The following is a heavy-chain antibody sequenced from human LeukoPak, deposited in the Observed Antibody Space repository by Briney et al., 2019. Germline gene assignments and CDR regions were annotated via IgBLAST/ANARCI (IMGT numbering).Heavy chain of an antibody. V-gene: IGHV3-30*02. Sequence: PGGSLRLSCAASGFTFSSYGMHWVRQAPGKGLEWVAFIRYDGSNKYYADSVKGRFTISRDNSKNTLYLQMNSLRAEDTAVYYCAKDLSWGSLPDAFDIWGQGTMVTVSS. CDR3: AKDLSWGSLPDAFDI. CDR2: IRYDGSNK. CDR1: GFTFSSYG. J-gene: IGHJ3*02. D-gene: IGHD7-27*01.